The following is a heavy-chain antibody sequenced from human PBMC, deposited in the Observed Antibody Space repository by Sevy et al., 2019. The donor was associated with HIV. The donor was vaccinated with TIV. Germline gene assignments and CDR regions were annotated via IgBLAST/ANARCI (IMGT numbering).Heavy chain of an antibody. V-gene: IGHV3-30*03. CDR3: ARYYDSSGYYPVDY. CDR1: GFTFTSYG. J-gene: IGHJ4*02. CDR2: ISYDGSNK. D-gene: IGHD3-22*01. Sequence: GGSLRLSCAASGFTFTSYGMHWVRQAPGKGLEWVAVISYDGSNKYYADSVKGRFTISRDKSKNTLYLQMNSLRAEDTAVYYCARYYDSSGYYPVDYWGQGTLVTVSS.